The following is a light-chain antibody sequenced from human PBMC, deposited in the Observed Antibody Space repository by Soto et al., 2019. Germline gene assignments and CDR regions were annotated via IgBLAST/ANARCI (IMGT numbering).Light chain of an antibody. CDR1: QSVRSNY. J-gene: IGKJ1*01. CDR2: GAS. CDR3: QQYYCSPWT. V-gene: IGKV3-20*01. Sequence: EIVLTQSPGTLSLSPGDRAILSCRASQSVRSNYLAWYRQTPGQAPRLLIYGASNRATGIADRFSGSGSGTDFTLSISSLETEDFALYYYQQYYCSPWTFGQGTEVEIK.